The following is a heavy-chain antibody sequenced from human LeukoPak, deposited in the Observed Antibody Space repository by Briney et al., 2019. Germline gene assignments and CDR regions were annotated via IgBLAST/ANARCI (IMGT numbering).Heavy chain of an antibody. Sequence: GGSLRLSCAASGFTFSSYSMNWVRQAPGKGLEWVSSISSSSSYIYYADSVKGRFTISRDNAKNSLYLQMNSLRAEDTAVYYCARAPPGYCSSTSCYRRTNWFDPWGQGTLVTVSS. D-gene: IGHD2-2*02. V-gene: IGHV3-21*01. CDR1: GFTFSSYS. J-gene: IGHJ5*02. CDR2: ISSSSSYI. CDR3: ARAPPGYCSSTSCYRRTNWFDP.